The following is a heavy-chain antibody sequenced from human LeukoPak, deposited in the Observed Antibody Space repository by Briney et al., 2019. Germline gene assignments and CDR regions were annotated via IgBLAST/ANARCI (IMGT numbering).Heavy chain of an antibody. CDR3: ARGLGYYDSSVYVQYHFDY. V-gene: IGHV4-38-2*01. J-gene: IGHJ4*02. CDR1: GYSISSGYY. CDR2: IYHSGTT. D-gene: IGHD3-22*01. Sequence: PSETLSLTCAVSGYSISSGYYWGWIRQPPGKGLEWIGSIYHSGTTYCNPSLKSRVTISVDTSKNQFSLKLSSVTAADTAVYYCARGLGYYDSSVYVQYHFDYWGQGTLVTVSS.